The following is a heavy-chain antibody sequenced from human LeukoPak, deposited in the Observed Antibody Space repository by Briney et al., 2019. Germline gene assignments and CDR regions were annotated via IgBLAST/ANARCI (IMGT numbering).Heavy chain of an antibody. D-gene: IGHD1-26*01. CDR3: ARDPGGAVFDI. CDR2: SYNSVST. V-gene: IGHV4-61*02. Sequence: SETLSLTCTVSGGSMSSGSYYWSWIRQPAGKGLEWIGRSYNSVSTNYNPSLKSRVTISVDTSKNQFSLKLSSVTAADTAMYYCARDPGGAVFDIWGQGTMVTVSS. J-gene: IGHJ3*02. CDR1: GGSMSSGSYY.